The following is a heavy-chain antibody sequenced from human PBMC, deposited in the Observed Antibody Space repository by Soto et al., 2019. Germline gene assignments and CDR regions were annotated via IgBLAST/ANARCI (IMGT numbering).Heavy chain of an antibody. V-gene: IGHV5-51*01. CDR1: GYSFIDYW. CDR2: IYPGDSDT. D-gene: IGHD1-1*01. J-gene: IGHJ6*02. CDR3: ASPHGNDYGMDV. Sequence: GESLKISCKGSGYSFIDYWIGWVRQVPGKGLERMGVIYPGDSDTRYSPSFQGHVTISADKSISTAYLQWSSLKASDTAMYYCASPHGNDYGMDVWGQRTTVTVSS.